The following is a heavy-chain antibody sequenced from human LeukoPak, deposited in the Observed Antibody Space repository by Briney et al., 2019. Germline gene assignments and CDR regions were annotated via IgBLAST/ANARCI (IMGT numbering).Heavy chain of an antibody. V-gene: IGHV3-23*01. Sequence: GWSLRLSCAASGFTFSSYAMGWVRQAPGRGLEWVSAISGSGGRAYYGDSVKGRFTISRDKSKNTLYLQMNSLRAEDTAVYYCAKMYCSSTSCSYDYWGQGTLVTVSS. D-gene: IGHD2-2*01. J-gene: IGHJ4*02. CDR3: AKMYCSSTSCSYDY. CDR1: GFTFSSYA. CDR2: ISGSGGRA.